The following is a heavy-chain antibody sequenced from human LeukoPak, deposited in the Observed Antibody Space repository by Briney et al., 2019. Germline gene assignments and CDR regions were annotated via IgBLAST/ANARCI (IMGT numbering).Heavy chain of an antibody. Sequence: PGGSLRLSRAASGFTFSSYSMNWVRQAPGKGVEWVSYISSSSSTIYYADSVKGRFTISRDNAKNSLYLQMNSLRAEDTAVYYCARDPRRFLEWLSANWFDPWGQGTLVTVSS. CDR2: ISSSSSTI. CDR3: ARDPRRFLEWLSANWFDP. J-gene: IGHJ5*02. D-gene: IGHD3-3*01. V-gene: IGHV3-48*01. CDR1: GFTFSSYS.